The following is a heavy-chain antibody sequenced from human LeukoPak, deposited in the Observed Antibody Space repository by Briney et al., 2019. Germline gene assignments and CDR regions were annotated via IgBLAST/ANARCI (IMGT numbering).Heavy chain of an antibody. D-gene: IGHD3-10*01. CDR1: GYTFTSYG. V-gene: IGHV1-18*01. J-gene: IGHJ4*02. CDR3: ARDAISRGMIDY. CDR2: ISAYNGNT. Sequence: ASVKVSCKASGYTFTSYGISWVRQAPGQGLEWMGWISAYNGNTNYAQKLQGRVTMTTDASTSTAYMELRSLRSDDTAVYFCARDAISRGMIDYWGQGTPVTVSS.